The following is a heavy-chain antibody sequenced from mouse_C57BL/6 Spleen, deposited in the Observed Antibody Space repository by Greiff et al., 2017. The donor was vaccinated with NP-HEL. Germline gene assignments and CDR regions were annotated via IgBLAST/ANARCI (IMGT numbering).Heavy chain of an antibody. CDR2: IYPGDGDT. CDR3: ARGGSVGYYFDY. CDR1: GYAFSSYW. Sequence: QVQLQQSGAELVKPGASVKISCKASGYAFSSYWMNWVKQRPGKGLEWIGQIYPGDGDTNYNGKFKGKATLTADKSSSTAYMQLSSLTSEDSAVYFCARGGSVGYYFDYWGQGTTLTVSS. V-gene: IGHV1-80*01. J-gene: IGHJ2*01.